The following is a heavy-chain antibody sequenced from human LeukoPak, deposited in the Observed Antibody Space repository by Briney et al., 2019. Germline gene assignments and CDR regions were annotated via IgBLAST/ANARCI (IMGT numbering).Heavy chain of an antibody. CDR1: GGSLSGSY. Sequence: SETLSLTCAVSGGSLSGSYWSWIRQFPGKGLEWIGFVIYTGSFNYNPSLKSRVRISVDTSRNQFSLKLSSVTAADTAVYYCARGSSLYDYWGQGTLVTVSS. D-gene: IGHD6-13*01. J-gene: IGHJ4*02. V-gene: IGHV4-59*01. CDR2: VIYTGSF. CDR3: ARGSSLYDY.